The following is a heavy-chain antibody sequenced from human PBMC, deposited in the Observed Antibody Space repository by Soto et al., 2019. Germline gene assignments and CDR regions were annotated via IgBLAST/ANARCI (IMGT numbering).Heavy chain of an antibody. D-gene: IGHD6-13*01. CDR3: ARAAAAGSGRRMDV. V-gene: IGHV1-69*02. J-gene: IGHJ6*02. CDR2: IIPLLGVP. CDR1: GGTFSTYT. Sequence: SVKVSCKTSGGTFSTYTITWVRQSPGQGLEWMGRIIPLLGVPNNAQKFQGRVTITADKSTSTVYMELSSLRSEDTAVYYCARAAAAGSGRRMDVWGQGTTVTVSS.